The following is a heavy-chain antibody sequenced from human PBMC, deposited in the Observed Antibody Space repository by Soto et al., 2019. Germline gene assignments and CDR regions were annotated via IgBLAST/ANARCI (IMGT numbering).Heavy chain of an antibody. D-gene: IGHD2-15*01. CDR1: GFTFSDYY. Sequence: GGSLRLSCAASGFTFSDYYMSWIRQAPGKGLEWVSYISSSGSTIYYADSVKGRFTISRDNAKNSLYLQMNSLRAEDTAVYYCARAAPDIVVVVAAEPFDYWGQGTLVTVSS. V-gene: IGHV3-11*01. CDR3: ARAAPDIVVVVAAEPFDY. J-gene: IGHJ4*02. CDR2: ISSSGSTI.